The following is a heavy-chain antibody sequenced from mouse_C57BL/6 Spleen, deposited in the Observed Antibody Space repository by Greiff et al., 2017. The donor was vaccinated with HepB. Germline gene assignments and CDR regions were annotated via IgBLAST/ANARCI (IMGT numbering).Heavy chain of an antibody. D-gene: IGHD2-4*01. Sequence: DVKLQESGGGLVKPGGSLKLSCAASGFTFSSYAMSWVRQTPEKRLEWVATISDGGSYTYYPDNVKGRFTISRDNAKNNLYLQMSHLKSEDTAMYYCARSPYDYGMYYFDYWGQGTTLTVSS. CDR1: GFTFSSYA. CDR3: ARSPYDYGMYYFDY. CDR2: ISDGGSYT. J-gene: IGHJ2*01. V-gene: IGHV5-4*03.